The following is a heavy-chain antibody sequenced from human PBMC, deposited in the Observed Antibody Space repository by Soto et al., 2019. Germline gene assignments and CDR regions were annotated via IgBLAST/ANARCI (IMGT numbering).Heavy chain of an antibody. Sequence: QVQLVQSGADVKKPGASVKVSCKASGYTFIGYYMHWRRQAPGQGLEWMGWNNPNIGGTKHAQKLQGWVTMTRDTSISSAYMGRSRLRSDDTAVYYCASGLRYFKWFDAFDIWGQVTMVTVSS. CDR2: NNPNIGGT. D-gene: IGHD3-9*01. V-gene: IGHV1-2*04. J-gene: IGHJ3*02. CDR1: GYTFIGYY. CDR3: ASGLRYFKWFDAFDI.